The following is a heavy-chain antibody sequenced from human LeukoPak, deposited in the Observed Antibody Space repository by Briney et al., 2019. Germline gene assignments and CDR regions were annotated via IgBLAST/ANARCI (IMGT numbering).Heavy chain of an antibody. CDR2: IIPIFGTA. CDR3: ARDGQLSKPGYYMDV. Sequence: SVKVSCKASGYTFTSYGISWVRQAPGQGLEWMGGIIPIFGTANYAQKFQGRVTITADESTSTAYMELSSLRSEDTAVYYCARDGQLSKPGYYMDVWGKGTTVTVSS. D-gene: IGHD4-11*01. CDR1: GYTFTSYG. J-gene: IGHJ6*03. V-gene: IGHV1-69*13.